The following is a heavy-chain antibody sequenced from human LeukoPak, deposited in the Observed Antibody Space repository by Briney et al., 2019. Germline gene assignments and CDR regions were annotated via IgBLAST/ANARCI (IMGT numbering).Heavy chain of an antibody. CDR3: ATAEHYDYSVYFDY. J-gene: IGHJ4*02. Sequence: GASVKVSCKASGGTFSSYAISWVRQAPGQGLEWMGRIIPILGIANYAQKFQGRVTITADKSTSTAYMELSSLRSEDTAVYYCATAEHYDYSVYFDYWGQGTLVTVSS. D-gene: IGHD5-12*01. CDR2: IIPILGIA. V-gene: IGHV1-69*04. CDR1: GGTFSSYA.